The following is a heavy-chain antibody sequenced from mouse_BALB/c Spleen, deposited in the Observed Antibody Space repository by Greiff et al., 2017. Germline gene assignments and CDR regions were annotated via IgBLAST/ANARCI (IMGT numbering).Heavy chain of an antibody. D-gene: IGHD2-4*01. Sequence: VQLQESGPGLVKPSQSLSLTCTVTGYSITSDYAWNWIRQFPGNKLEWMGYISYSGSTSYNPSLKSRISITRDTSKNQFFLQLNSVTTEDTATYYCARSPLYYDYEAWFAYWGQGTLVTVSA. J-gene: IGHJ3*01. CDR1: GYSITSDYA. V-gene: IGHV3-2*02. CDR2: ISYSGST. CDR3: ARSPLYYDYEAWFAY.